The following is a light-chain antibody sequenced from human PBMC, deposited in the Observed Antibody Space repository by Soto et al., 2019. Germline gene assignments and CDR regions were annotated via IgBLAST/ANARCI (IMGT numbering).Light chain of an antibody. V-gene: IGLV2-14*01. J-gene: IGLJ1*01. CDR2: DVS. CDR1: SSDVGGYNY. CDR3: SSYTSSSTPNV. Sequence: QSALTQPASVSGSPGQSITISCTGTSSDVGGYNYVSWYQQHPGKAPKLMIYDVSNRLSGVSNRFSGSKSGNTASLTISGLQAEDEADYYCSSYTSSSTPNVFGTGTKVTVL.